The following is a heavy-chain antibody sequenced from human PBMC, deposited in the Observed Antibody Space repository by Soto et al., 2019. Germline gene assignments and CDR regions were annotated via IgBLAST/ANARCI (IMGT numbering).Heavy chain of an antibody. J-gene: IGHJ4*02. CDR2: ISSSSSI. CDR1: GFIFRNYN. Sequence: GGSLRLSCAASGFIFRNYNMNWVRQATGKGLEWVSSISSSSSIYYADSVKGRFTISRDNAKNSLYLQMNSLKTEDTAVYYCTVSPPWLRWYPPATFAYWGQGTLVTVSS. V-gene: IGHV3-21*03. CDR3: TVSPPWLRWYPPATFAY. D-gene: IGHD4-17*01.